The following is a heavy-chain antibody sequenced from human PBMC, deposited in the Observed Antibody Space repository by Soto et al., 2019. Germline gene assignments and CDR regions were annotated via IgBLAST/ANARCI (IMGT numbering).Heavy chain of an antibody. CDR3: ARAGQQLAYGMDV. D-gene: IGHD6-13*01. Sequence: EVQLVESGGGLVQPGGSLRLSCAASGFTFSSYDMHWVRQATGKGLEWVSAIGTAGDTYYPGSVKGRFTISRENAKNSLYLQTNSLRAGDTAVYYCARAGQQLAYGMDVWGQGTTVTVSS. CDR2: IGTAGDT. CDR1: GFTFSSYD. J-gene: IGHJ6*02. V-gene: IGHV3-13*04.